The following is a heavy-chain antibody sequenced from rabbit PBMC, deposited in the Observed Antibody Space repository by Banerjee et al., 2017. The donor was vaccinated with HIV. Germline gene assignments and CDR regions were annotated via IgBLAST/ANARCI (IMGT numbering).Heavy chain of an antibody. V-gene: IGHV1S45*01. J-gene: IGHJ4*01. CDR2: IYAGSSGST. CDR1: GFSFSGSYW. Sequence: EQLEESGGDLVKPEGSLTLTCTASGFSFSGSYWIWWVRQAPGKGLEWIACIYAGSSGSTYYASWAKGRFTISKTSSTTVTLQMTSLTAADTATYFCARDLGLWGPGTLVTVS. CDR3: ARDLGL.